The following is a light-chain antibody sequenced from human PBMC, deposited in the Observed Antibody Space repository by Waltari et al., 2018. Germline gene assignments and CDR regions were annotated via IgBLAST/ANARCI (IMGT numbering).Light chain of an antibody. CDR2: RNS. Sequence: RQRPGKAPKLLIYRNSQRPSWVLGRFAASKSGTSASLAISGLRSWDEADYYCGSWDDSLNRPAVGGGTKLTVL. V-gene: IGLV1-44*01. CDR3: GSWDDSLNRPA. J-gene: IGLJ2*01.